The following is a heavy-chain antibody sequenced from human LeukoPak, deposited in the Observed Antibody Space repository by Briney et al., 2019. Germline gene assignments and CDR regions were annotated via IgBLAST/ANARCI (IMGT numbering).Heavy chain of an antibody. D-gene: IGHD5-18*01. V-gene: IGHV4-59*08. CDR1: GGSISSYY. CDR3: ARQGLQGYSYGSDYFDY. J-gene: IGHJ4*02. CDR2: IYYSGST. Sequence: SETLSLTCTVSGGSISSYYWSWIRQPPGKGLEWIGYIYYSGSTNYNPSLKSRVTISVDTSKNQFSLELSSVTAADTAVYYCARQGLQGYSYGSDYFDYWGQGTLVTVSS.